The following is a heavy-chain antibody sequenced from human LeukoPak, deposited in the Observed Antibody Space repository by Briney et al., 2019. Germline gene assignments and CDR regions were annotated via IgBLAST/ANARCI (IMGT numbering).Heavy chain of an antibody. CDR2: IYYSGST. J-gene: IGHJ4*02. Sequence: DPSETLSLTCAVSGGSISSGGYSWSWIRQPPGKGLEWIGSIYYSGSTYYNPSLKSRVTISVDTSKNQFSLKLSSVTAADTAVYYCARTYYYDSYYFDYWGQGTLVTVSS. D-gene: IGHD3-22*01. CDR1: GGSISSGGYS. V-gene: IGHV4-39*01. CDR3: ARTYYYDSYYFDY.